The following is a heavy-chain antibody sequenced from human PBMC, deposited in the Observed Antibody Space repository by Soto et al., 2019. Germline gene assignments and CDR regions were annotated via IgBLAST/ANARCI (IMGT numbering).Heavy chain of an antibody. Sequence: ASVKVSCKASGYTFTSYGNSWVRQAPGQGLEWMGWISAYNGNTNYAQKLQGRVTMTTDTSTSTAYMELRSLRSDDTAVYYCARDATNPNIAVVVAATGDDAFDIWGQGTMVTVS. V-gene: IGHV1-18*01. D-gene: IGHD2-15*01. CDR3: ARDATNPNIAVVVAATGDDAFDI. J-gene: IGHJ3*02. CDR1: GYTFTSYG. CDR2: ISAYNGNT.